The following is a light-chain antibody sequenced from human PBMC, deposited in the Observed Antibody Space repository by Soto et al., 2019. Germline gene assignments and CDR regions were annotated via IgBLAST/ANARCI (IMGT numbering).Light chain of an antibody. Sequence: QSVLTQPASVSGSPGQSITISCTGTSSDVGGYNYVSWYQQHPGKAPKLMIYDVNNRPSGVSNRFSGSKSGNTASLTISGLQAEDEADYYCSSYTTSSLVVFGGGNKLTVL. J-gene: IGLJ2*01. V-gene: IGLV2-14*01. CDR1: SSDVGGYNY. CDR3: SSYTTSSLVV. CDR2: DVN.